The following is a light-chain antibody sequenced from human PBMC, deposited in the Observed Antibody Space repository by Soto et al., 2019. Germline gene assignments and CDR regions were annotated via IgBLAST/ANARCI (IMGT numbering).Light chain of an antibody. V-gene: IGLV2-14*01. CDR1: SSDVGGYNY. CDR2: DVS. CDR3: SSYTTDSTYV. J-gene: IGLJ1*01. Sequence: SALTQPASVSGSPGQSITISCTGTSSDVGGYNYVSWYQEHPGKAPKLMIYDVSNRPSGVSNRFSGSKSGNTASLTISGLQAEDEADYYCSSYTTDSTYVFGTGTKLTVL.